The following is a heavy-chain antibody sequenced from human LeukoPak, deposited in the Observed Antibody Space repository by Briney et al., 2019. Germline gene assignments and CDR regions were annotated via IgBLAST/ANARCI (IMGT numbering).Heavy chain of an antibody. J-gene: IGHJ5*02. V-gene: IGHV1-46*01. CDR3: ARDRIIGGSSGRWFDP. CDR2: INPSDGST. D-gene: IGHD1-20*01. Sequence: GASVKVSCKASGYTFTSYYMHWVRQAPGQGLEWMGIINPSDGSTSYAQKFQGRVTMTRDTSTSTVYMELSSLRSEVTAVYYCARDRIIGGSSGRWFDPWGQGTLVTVSS. CDR1: GYTFTSYY.